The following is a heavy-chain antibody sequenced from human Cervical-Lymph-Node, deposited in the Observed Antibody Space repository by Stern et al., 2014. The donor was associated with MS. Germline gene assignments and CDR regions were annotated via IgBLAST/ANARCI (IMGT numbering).Heavy chain of an antibody. CDR2: ISPVDSDA. D-gene: IGHD6-19*01. V-gene: IGHV5-51*01. J-gene: IGHJ4*02. CDR1: GYSFTSYW. CDR3: ARQLSSEELDY. Sequence: EVHLVESGAEVKKPGESLKISCKGSGYSFTSYWIAWVRQMPGKGLEWMGIISPVDSDARYSPSFQGQVTFSVDKSVGTAYVQWNSLKASDTAMYYCARQLSSEELDYWGQGTLVSVSS.